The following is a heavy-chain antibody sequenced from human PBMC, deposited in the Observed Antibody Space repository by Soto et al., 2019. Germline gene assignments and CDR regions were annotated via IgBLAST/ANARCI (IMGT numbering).Heavy chain of an antibody. CDR1: GSTFTSYD. V-gene: IGHV1-8*01. CDR2: MNPNSGNT. Sequence: ASVKVSCKASGSTFTSYDINWVRQATGQGLEWMGWMNPNSGNTGYAQKFQGRVTMTRNTSISTAYMELSSLRSEDTAVYYCARSYDILTGYYKGNWFDPWGQGTLVTVSS. D-gene: IGHD3-9*01. J-gene: IGHJ5*02. CDR3: ARSYDILTGYYKGNWFDP.